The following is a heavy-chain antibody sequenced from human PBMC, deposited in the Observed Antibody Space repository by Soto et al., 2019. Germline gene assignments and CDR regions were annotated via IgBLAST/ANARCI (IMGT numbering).Heavy chain of an antibody. CDR3: ARHRFSSGSDYFDY. D-gene: IGHD3-22*01. V-gene: IGHV1-2*02. CDR1: GYTFNDYY. Sequence: ASVKVSCKASGYTFNDYYLHWLRQAPGQGLEWMGSIKPNSGDTDYPQTFQGRVTMTRDTPIRTAYMEVAGLRSDDTAVYYCARHRFSSGSDYFDYWGQGTLVTVS. CDR2: IKPNSGDT. J-gene: IGHJ4*02.